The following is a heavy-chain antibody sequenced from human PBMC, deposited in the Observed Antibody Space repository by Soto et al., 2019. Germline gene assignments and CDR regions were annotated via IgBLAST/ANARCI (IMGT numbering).Heavy chain of an antibody. CDR3: GRIYYDSSGYYPYYYYYGMDV. CDR1: GYSFTSYW. J-gene: IGHJ6*02. D-gene: IGHD3-22*01. CDR2: IYPGDSDT. V-gene: IGHV5-51*01. Sequence: GESLKISCKGSGYSFTSYWIGWVRQMPGKGLEWMGIIYPGDSDTRYSPSFQGQVTISADKSISTAYLQWSSLKASDTAMYYCGRIYYDSSGYYPYYYYYGMDVWGQGTTVTVSS.